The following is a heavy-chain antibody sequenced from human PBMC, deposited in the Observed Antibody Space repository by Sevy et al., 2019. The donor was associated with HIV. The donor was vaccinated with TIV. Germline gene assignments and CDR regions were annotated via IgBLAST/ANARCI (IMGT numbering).Heavy chain of an antibody. J-gene: IGHJ3*02. CDR1: GGSISSSSYY. V-gene: IGHV4-39*01. D-gene: IGHD2-21*02. Sequence: SETLSLTCTVSGGSISSSSYYWGWIRQPPGKGLEWIGSIYYSGSTYYNPSLKSRVTISVDTSKYQFSLKLSSVTAADTAVYYCARQPFIVVVTAITDAFDIWGQGTMVTVSS. CDR2: IYYSGST. CDR3: ARQPFIVVVTAITDAFDI.